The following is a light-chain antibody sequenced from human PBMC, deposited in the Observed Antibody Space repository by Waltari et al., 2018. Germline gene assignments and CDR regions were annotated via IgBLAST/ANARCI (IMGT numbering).Light chain of an antibody. CDR1: SSDVGCYNR. CDR3: SSYTSRTSWV. Sequence: QSALTQPPSVSGSPGQSVTLSCTGTSSDVGCYNRVSWYQQPPGTAPKLMIYEVTNRPSGVPDRFSGSKSGNTASLTISGLQADDEADYYCSSYTSRTSWVFGGGTKLTVL. V-gene: IGLV2-18*02. CDR2: EVT. J-gene: IGLJ3*02.